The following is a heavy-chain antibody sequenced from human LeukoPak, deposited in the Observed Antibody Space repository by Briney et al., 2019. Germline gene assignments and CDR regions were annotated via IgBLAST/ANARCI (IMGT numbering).Heavy chain of an antibody. CDR3: ARDSWFGSGWYPFDY. V-gene: IGHV3-7*01. CDR1: GFTFSSYW. CDR2: IKQDGSEK. Sequence: GGSLRLSCAASGFTFSSYWMSWVRQAPGKGLEWVANIKQDGSEKYYVDSVKGRFTISRDNAKNSLYLQMNSLRAEDTAVYYCARDSWFGSGWYPFDYWGLGTLITVSS. J-gene: IGHJ4*02. D-gene: IGHD6-13*01.